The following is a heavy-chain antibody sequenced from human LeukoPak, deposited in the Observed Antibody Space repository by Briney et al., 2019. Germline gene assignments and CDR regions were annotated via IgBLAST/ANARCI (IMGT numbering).Heavy chain of an antibody. CDR2: INGNDGST. J-gene: IGHJ4*02. V-gene: IGHV1-2*02. D-gene: IGHD1-14*01. CDR3: ARDEGSTYNQLDY. CDR1: GYTFDNFY. Sequence: ASVKVSCKASGYTFDNFYIHWVRQAPGQGPEWMGWINGNDGSTKYAQKFQGRITMTGVTAISTVYMDLSGLRPDDTATYYCARDEGSTYNQLDYWGQGTLVTVSS.